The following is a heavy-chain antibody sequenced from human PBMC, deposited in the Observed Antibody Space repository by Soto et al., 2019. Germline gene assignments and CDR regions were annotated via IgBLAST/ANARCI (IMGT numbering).Heavy chain of an antibody. Sequence: GGSLRLSCETSGFTYSTYALSWVRQAPGKGLEWVSTISSRGGSTYYADSVKGRFTISRDTSKNTVYLQMNSLRAEDTALYYCAKLTDGYWGQGALVTVSS. V-gene: IGHV3-23*01. CDR2: ISSRGGST. CDR3: AKLTDGY. J-gene: IGHJ4*02. CDR1: GFTYSTYA.